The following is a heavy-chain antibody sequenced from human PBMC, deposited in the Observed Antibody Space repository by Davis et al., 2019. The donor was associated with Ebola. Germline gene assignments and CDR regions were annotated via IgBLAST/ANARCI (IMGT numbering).Heavy chain of an antibody. CDR2: INHSGST. D-gene: IGHD6-13*01. Sequence: SETLSLTCAVYGGSFSGYYWSWIRQPPGKGLEWIGEINHSGSTNYNPSLKSRVTISVDTSKSQFSLKLSSVTAADTAVYYCARTPMYSSSWYCWFDPWGQGTLVTVSS. CDR1: GGSFSGYY. V-gene: IGHV4-34*01. J-gene: IGHJ5*02. CDR3: ARTPMYSSSWYCWFDP.